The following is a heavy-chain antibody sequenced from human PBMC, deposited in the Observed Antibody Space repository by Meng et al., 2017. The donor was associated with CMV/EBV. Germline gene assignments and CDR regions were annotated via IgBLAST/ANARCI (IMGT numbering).Heavy chain of an antibody. Sequence: SVKVSCKASGGTFSSYAISWVRQAPGQGLEWMGGIIPILGIANYAQKFQGRVTITADKSTSTAYMELSSLRSEDTAVYYCARAGAFPIPVLRYFDSGEYYFDYWGQGTLVTVSS. CDR2: IIPILGIA. J-gene: IGHJ4*02. CDR1: GGTFSSYA. D-gene: IGHD3-9*01. V-gene: IGHV1-69*10. CDR3: ARAGAFPIPVLRYFDSGEYYFDY.